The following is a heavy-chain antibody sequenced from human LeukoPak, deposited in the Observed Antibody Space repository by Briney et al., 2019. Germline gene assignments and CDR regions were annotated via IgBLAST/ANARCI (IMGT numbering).Heavy chain of an antibody. CDR1: GGSISSSSYY. CDR3: ARLGGYCSGGSCHRDY. Sequence: PSETLSLTCTVSGGSISSSSYYWGWIRQPPGKGLEWIGSIYYSGSTYYNPSLKSRVTISVDTSKNQFSLKLSSVTAADTAVYYCARLGGYCSGGSCHRDYWGQGTLVTVSS. V-gene: IGHV4-39*01. CDR2: IYYSGST. D-gene: IGHD2-15*01. J-gene: IGHJ4*02.